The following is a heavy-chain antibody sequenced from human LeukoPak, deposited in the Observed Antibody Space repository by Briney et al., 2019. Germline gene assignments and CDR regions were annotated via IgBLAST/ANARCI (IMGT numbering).Heavy chain of an antibody. V-gene: IGHV3-23*01. CDR2: ISATGASP. J-gene: IGHJ4*02. D-gene: IGHD6-19*01. CDR1: GYTFNSHA. Sequence: GGSLRLSCAASGYTFNSHAMNWVRQAPGKGLEWVSSISATGASPYYADSVKGRFTISRDNSKNKLYLQMDSLRAEDTALYYCAKEGGVATGHWLAPLDYWGQGTLVTVSA. CDR3: AKEGGVATGHWLAPLDY.